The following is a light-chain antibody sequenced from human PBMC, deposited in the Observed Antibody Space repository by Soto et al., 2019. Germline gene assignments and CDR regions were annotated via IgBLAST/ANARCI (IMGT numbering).Light chain of an antibody. CDR3: QQRSSWPPVT. V-gene: IGKV3-11*01. Sequence: ERVLTQSTATLSLFPGERATLSCRASQSISSNLAWYQQKPGQTPRLLIYDASNRATGIPARFSGSGSGTDFTLTISSLEPEDFAVYYCQQRSSWPPVTFGQGTRLEIK. CDR1: QSISSN. CDR2: DAS. J-gene: IGKJ5*01.